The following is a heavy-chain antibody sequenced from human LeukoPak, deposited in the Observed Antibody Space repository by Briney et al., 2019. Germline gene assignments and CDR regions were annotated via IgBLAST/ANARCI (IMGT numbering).Heavy chain of an antibody. CDR3: ARAPMATTPYYFDY. D-gene: IGHD5-24*01. CDR1: GVSFSSYY. V-gene: IGHV4-34*01. Sequence: SETLTLTCAVYGVSFSSYYWSWIRQPPGKGLEWVGEINHSGSTNYNPPLKSRVTISVDTSKNQFSLKLSSVTAADTAVYYCARAPMATTPYYFDYWGQGTLVTVSS. J-gene: IGHJ4*02. CDR2: INHSGST.